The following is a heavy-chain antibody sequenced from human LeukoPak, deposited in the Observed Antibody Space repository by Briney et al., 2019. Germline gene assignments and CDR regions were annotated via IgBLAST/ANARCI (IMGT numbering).Heavy chain of an antibody. J-gene: IGHJ4*02. V-gene: IGHV3-30*02. CDR2: IRYDGSRK. D-gene: IGHD3-22*01. CDR1: GFIFSNYA. Sequence: TGGSLRLSCAASGFIFSNYAMHWVRQAAGKGLEWVAYIRYDGSRKYYADSVNGRFTISRDNPKNTLYLQVHSLRGEDTAVYYCATETPDTSGSKLDYWGQGTLVTVSS. CDR3: ATETPDTSGSKLDY.